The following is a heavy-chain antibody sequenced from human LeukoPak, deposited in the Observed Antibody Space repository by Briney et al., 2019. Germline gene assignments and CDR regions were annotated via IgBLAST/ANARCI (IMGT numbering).Heavy chain of an antibody. V-gene: IGHV3-33*06. CDR3: AKGWDDYVWGSYRLNDY. Sequence: PGGSLRLSCAASAFIFSHYGMHWVRQVPGKGLEWVAVIWANGNDKYYIDSVKGRFTVSRDNSKNTPYLQMDSLRAEDTAVYYCAKGWDDYVWGSYRLNDYWGQGTLVTVSS. J-gene: IGHJ4*02. D-gene: IGHD3-16*02. CDR2: IWANGNDK. CDR1: AFIFSHYG.